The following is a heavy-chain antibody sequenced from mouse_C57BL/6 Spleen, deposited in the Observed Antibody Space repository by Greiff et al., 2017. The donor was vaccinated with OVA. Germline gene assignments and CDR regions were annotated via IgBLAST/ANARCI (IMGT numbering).Heavy chain of an antibody. V-gene: IGHV1-64*01. CDR3: ASGYGSSYVEAY. CDR2: IHPNSGST. J-gene: IGHJ2*01. Sequence: QVQLQQPGAELVKPGASVKLSCKASGYTFTSYWMHWVKQRPGQGLEWIGMIHPNSGSTNYNEQFKSKATLTVDKSSSTAYMQLSSLTSEDSAVYYCASGYGSSYVEAYWGQGTTLTVSS. D-gene: IGHD1-1*01. CDR1: GYTFTSYW.